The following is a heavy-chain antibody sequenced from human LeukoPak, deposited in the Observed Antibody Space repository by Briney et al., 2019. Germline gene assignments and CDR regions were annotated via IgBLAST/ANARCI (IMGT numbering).Heavy chain of an antibody. J-gene: IGHJ6*03. CDR3: ARGMKLTRGSYYYMDV. CDR1: GYTFTSYY. V-gene: IGHV1-46*01. D-gene: IGHD7-27*01. Sequence: ASVKVSCKASGYTFTSYYMHWVRQAPGQGLEWMGIINPSGGSTSYAQKFQGRVTMTRDTSTSTVYMELSSLRSEDTAVYYCARGMKLTRGSYYYMDVWGKGTTVTVSS. CDR2: INPSGGST.